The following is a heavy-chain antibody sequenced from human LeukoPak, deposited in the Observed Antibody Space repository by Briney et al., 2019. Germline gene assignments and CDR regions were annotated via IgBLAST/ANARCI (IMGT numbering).Heavy chain of an antibody. CDR2: TNPSGGST. J-gene: IGHJ3*02. D-gene: IGHD4-23*01. V-gene: IGHV1-46*01. CDR3: ARDFPRTTVVTPVPSLAFDI. Sequence: ASVKVSCKASGYTFTSYYMHWVRQAPGQGLEWMGITNPSGGSTSYAQKFQGRVTMTRDTSTSTVYMELSSLRSEDTAVYYCARDFPRTTVVTPVPSLAFDIWGQGTMVTVSS. CDR1: GYTFTSYY.